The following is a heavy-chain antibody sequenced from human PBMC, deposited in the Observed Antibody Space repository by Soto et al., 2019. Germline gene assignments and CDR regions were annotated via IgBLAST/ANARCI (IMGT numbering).Heavy chain of an antibody. CDR2: VSNVGTNK. CDR3: ARDIVSTIFDYYYGMDV. Sequence: PGGSLRLSCAASGFSFGNYAMYWVRQAPGKGLEWVAVVSNVGTNKYYAESVKGRFTISRDNSKNTLYLEMNSLRAEDTAVYYCARDIVSTIFDYYYGMDVWGQGTTVTVSS. D-gene: IGHD5-12*01. CDR1: GFSFGNYA. J-gene: IGHJ6*02. V-gene: IGHV3-30-3*01.